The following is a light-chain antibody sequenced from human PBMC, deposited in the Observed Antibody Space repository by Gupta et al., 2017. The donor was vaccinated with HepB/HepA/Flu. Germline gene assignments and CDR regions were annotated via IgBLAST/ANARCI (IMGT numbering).Light chain of an antibody. Sequence: EIVLTQSPATLSLSPGERATLSCRASQSVSSYLAWYQQKPGQAPRLLIYDASNRAKGSTARFSGSGAGTDFNLTISSREPEDFEVYYCQQRSNWHPGCSFGQGTKMEIK. CDR3: QQRSNWHPGCS. CDR1: QSVSSY. V-gene: IGKV3-11*01. J-gene: IGKJ2*04. CDR2: DAS.